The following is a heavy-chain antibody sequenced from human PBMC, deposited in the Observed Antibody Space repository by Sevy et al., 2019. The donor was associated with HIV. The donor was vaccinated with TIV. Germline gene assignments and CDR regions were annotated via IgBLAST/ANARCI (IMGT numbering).Heavy chain of an antibody. CDR1: GGSISSYY. CDR2: IYYSGST. J-gene: IGHJ6*02. V-gene: IGHV4-59*01. CDR3: ARDVFWSGAPLGMDV. Sequence: SETLSLTCTVSGGSISSYYWSWIRQPPGKGLEWIGYIYYSGSTNYNPSLKSRVTISVDTSKNQFSLKLSSVTAADTAVYYSARDVFWSGAPLGMDVWGQGTTVTVSS. D-gene: IGHD3-3*01.